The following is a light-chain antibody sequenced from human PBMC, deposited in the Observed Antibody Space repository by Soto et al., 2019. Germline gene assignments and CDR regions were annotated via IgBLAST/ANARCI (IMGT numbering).Light chain of an antibody. CDR2: GNS. CDR3: QSYDSSLSGYVV. V-gene: IGLV1-40*01. CDR1: SSNIGAGYD. Sequence: QSVLTQPPSVSGAPGQRVTISCTGSSSNIGAGYDVHWYQQLPGTPPKLLIYGNSNRPSVVPDRISGSKSGTSASLAITGLQAEDEADYYCQSYDSSLSGYVVFFGGTKLTVL. J-gene: IGLJ2*01.